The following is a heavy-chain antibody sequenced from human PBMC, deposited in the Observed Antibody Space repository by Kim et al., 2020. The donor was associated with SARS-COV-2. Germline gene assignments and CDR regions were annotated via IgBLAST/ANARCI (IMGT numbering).Heavy chain of an antibody. Sequence: PSLKSRVTISVDTSKDQFSLKLSSVTAADTAVYYCARRRVAAAGTNWFDPWGQGTLVTVSS. D-gene: IGHD6-13*01. CDR3: ARRRVAAAGTNWFDP. J-gene: IGHJ5*02. V-gene: IGHV4-34*01.